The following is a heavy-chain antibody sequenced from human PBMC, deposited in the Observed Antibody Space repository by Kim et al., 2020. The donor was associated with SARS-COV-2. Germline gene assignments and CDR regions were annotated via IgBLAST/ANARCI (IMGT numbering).Heavy chain of an antibody. J-gene: IGHJ4*02. V-gene: IGHV1-46*01. CDR2: INLREGST. CDR3: ARMSGAVSGRGGVFAY. Sequence: ASVKVSCKASGFTFITYHMHWVRQAPGQGLEWMGIINLREGSTSYSQRFQDRISMTRDTSTRTLYMELKNLTSDDSALYSCARMSGAVSGRGGVFAYWGQ. D-gene: IGHD3-10*01. CDR1: GFTFITYH.